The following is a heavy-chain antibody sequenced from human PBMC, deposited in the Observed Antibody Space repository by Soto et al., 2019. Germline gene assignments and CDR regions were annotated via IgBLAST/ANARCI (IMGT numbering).Heavy chain of an antibody. CDR2: IYYSGNT. CDR1: GGSINTYY. CDR3: ARVPGP. Sequence: SETLSLTCTVSGGSINTYYWSWIRQPPGKGLEWIGYIYYSGNTYYNPSLKSRVAISVDTSKNQFSLKLSSVIAADTAVYYCARVPGPWGQGTLVTVSS. V-gene: IGHV4-59*01. J-gene: IGHJ5*02.